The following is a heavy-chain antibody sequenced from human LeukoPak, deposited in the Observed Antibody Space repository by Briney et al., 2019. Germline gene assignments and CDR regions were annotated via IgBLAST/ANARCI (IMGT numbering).Heavy chain of an antibody. CDR1: GFTFSSYW. V-gene: IGHV3-53*01. D-gene: IGHD1-26*01. CDR3: ARGGSYLSAFDI. CDR2: IYGGGSV. Sequence: GGSLRLSCAASGFTFSSYWMSWARQAPGKGLEWVSIIYGGGSVFYADSVKGRFTISRDNSKNTLYLQMNSLRGEDTAVYYCARGGSYLSAFDIWGQGTMVTVSS. J-gene: IGHJ3*02.